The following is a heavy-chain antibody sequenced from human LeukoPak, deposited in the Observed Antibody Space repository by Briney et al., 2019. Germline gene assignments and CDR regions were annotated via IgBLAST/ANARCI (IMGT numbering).Heavy chain of an antibody. D-gene: IGHD1-26*01. V-gene: IGHV3-43*02. CDR2: IDKDGRST. CDR1: GFTLGAFA. Sequence: GGSLRLSCAASGFTLGAFAMHWVRQAPGKGLEWVSLIDKDGRSTYYADSVKGRFTITRDNSKNSLYLQMNSLRTEDTALYYCATWAFYHSLDVWGQGTTVTVSS. J-gene: IGHJ6*02. CDR3: ATWAFYHSLDV.